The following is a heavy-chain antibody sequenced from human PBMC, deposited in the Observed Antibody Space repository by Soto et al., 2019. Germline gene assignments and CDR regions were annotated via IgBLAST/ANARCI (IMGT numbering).Heavy chain of an antibody. J-gene: IGHJ4*02. CDR3: AKDQGDAANKLDL. Sequence: EVRLSESGGVLVQPGGSRRLSCAASEFTFSRYAMIWVRQAPGKGLEWVSTIRGSGDSTFYADSVKGRFTVSRDNSANTLYLQMNSLRAEDTAFYYCAKDQGDAANKLDLWGQGTLVTVSS. CDR2: IRGSGDST. D-gene: IGHD1-26*01. V-gene: IGHV3-23*01. CDR1: EFTFSRYA.